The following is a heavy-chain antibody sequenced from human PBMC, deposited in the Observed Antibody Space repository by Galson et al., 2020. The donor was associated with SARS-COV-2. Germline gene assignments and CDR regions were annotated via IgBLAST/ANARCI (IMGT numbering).Heavy chain of an antibody. CDR1: GFTFSRYW. CDR3: ARGLQYYDSSGYLRDWYVDL. D-gene: IGHD3-22*01. J-gene: IGHJ2*01. Sequence: GGSLRLSCVASGFTFSRYWMHWVRQGPGKGLVWVSRINTDGSTTRYADSVKGRFTTSRDNAKNTLYLQMNSLRAEDTAVYYCARGLQYYDSSGYLRDWYVDLWGRGTLVTVSS. CDR2: INTDGSTT. V-gene: IGHV3-74*01.